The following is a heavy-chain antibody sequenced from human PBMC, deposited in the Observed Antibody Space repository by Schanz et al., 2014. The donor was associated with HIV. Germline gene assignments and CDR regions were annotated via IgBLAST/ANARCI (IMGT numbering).Heavy chain of an antibody. Sequence: EVQLLESGGGLVQAGGSLRLSCAASGFTFKSYAMSWVRQAPGKGLEMVANMNQDGSRKYYVDSVKGRFTISRDNAANSLFLQMNSLRAEDTAVYYCVHDDSDNDGFDMWGQGTMVTVS. CDR3: VHDDSDNDGFDM. D-gene: IGHD3-22*01. CDR1: GFTFKSYA. V-gene: IGHV3-7*01. CDR2: MNQDGSRK. J-gene: IGHJ3*02.